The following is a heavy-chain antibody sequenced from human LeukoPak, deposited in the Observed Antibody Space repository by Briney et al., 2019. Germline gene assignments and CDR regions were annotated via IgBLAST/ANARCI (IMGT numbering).Heavy chain of an antibody. CDR3: ARGKMNGDDFDY. CDR2: INPNSAT. V-gene: IGHV1-2*06. CDR1: GYTFTGYY. Sequence: ASVKVSCKASGYTFTGYYMHWVRQAPGQGLEWMGRINPNSATNYAKRFQDRVTMTRDTSISTAYMELTRLRSEDTAVYYCARGKMNGDDFDYWGQGTLVTVSS. D-gene: IGHD4-17*01. J-gene: IGHJ4*02.